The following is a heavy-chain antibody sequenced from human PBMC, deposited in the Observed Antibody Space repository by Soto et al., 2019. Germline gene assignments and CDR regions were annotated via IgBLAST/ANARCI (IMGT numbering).Heavy chain of an antibody. CDR2: INAGNGNT. J-gene: IGHJ4*02. D-gene: IGHD3-3*01. Sequence: GASVKVSCKASGYTFTSYAMHWVRQAPGQRLEWMGWINAGNGNTKYSQKFQGRVTITRDTSASTAYMELSSLRSEDTAVYYCARLYYDFWSGSPSHFDYWGQGTLVTVSS. CDR1: GYTFTSYA. V-gene: IGHV1-3*01. CDR3: ARLYYDFWSGSPSHFDY.